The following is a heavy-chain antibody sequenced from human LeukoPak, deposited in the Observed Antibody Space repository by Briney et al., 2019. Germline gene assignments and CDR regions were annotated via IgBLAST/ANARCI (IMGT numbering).Heavy chain of an antibody. V-gene: IGHV3-30*18. Sequence: PGGSLRLSCAASGFTFSSYGMHWVRQAPGKGLEWVAVISYDGSNKYYADSVKGRFTISRDNSKNTLYLQMNSLRAEDTAVYYCAKDRGVHGGLDYWGQGTLVTVSS. D-gene: IGHD3-10*01. CDR3: AKDRGVHGGLDY. J-gene: IGHJ4*02. CDR1: GFTFSSYG. CDR2: ISYDGSNK.